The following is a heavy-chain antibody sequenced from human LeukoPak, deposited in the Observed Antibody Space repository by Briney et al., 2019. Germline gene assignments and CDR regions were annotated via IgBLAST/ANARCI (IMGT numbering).Heavy chain of an antibody. D-gene: IGHD1-1*01. CDR2: ISYSGST. V-gene: IGHV4-59*01. Sequence: SETLSLTCTVSGGSISSYYWSWIRQPPGKGLEWIGYISYSGSTNFNPSLKSRVTISVDTSKDQFSLKLSSVTAADTAVYYCAREGAAGTNLNWFDPWGQGTLVTVSS. J-gene: IGHJ5*02. CDR3: AREGAAGTNLNWFDP. CDR1: GGSISSYY.